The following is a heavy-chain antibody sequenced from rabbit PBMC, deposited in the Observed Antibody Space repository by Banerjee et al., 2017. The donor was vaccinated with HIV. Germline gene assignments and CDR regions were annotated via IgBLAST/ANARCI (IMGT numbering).Heavy chain of an antibody. CDR2: IYTGSSGST. Sequence: QSLEESGGDLVKPGASLTLTCTASGFDLSSYYYYMCWVRQAPGKGLEWIACIYTGSSGSTWYASWAKGRFTISKTSSTTVTLQMTSLTAADTATYFCARGGYADYGYALNLWGPGTLVTVS. J-gene: IGHJ4*01. CDR3: ARGGYADYGYALNL. V-gene: IGHV1S40*01. CDR1: GFDLSSYYYY. D-gene: IGHD6-1*01.